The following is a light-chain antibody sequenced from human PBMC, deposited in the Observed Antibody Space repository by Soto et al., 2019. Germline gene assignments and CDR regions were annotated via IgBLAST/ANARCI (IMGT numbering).Light chain of an antibody. CDR1: QSLLYSTNNTNY. V-gene: IGKV4-1*01. CDR3: QQCYSVPYT. CDR2: WAS. Sequence: DTVMTQSPESLAVSLGARATINCKSSQSLLYSTNNTNYLNWYKKKPGQPPKLLIYWASTRESGVPDRFSGSGSRRDFTLNISSLQAEDVAVDDSQQCYSVPYTFGQGTKLDI. J-gene: IGKJ2*01.